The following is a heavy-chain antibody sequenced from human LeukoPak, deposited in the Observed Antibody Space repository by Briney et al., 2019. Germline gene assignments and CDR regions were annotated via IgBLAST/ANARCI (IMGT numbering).Heavy chain of an antibody. J-gene: IGHJ6*02. CDR3: ARGSVGPRGDYYYYGMDV. V-gene: IGHV3-7*01. Sequence: PGGSLRLSCEVSGFTFSDHYMDWVRQAPGKGLEWVANIKQDGSEKYYVDSVKGRFTISRDSAKNSLYLQMNSLRAEDTAVYYCARGSVGPRGDYYYYGMDVWGQGTTVTVSS. CDR1: GFTFSDHY. CDR2: IKQDGSEK. D-gene: IGHD1-26*01.